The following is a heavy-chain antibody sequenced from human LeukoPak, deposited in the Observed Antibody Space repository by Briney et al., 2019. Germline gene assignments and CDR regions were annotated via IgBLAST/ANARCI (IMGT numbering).Heavy chain of an antibody. CDR3: ARGTMRDGH. CDR2: INVYNGET. J-gene: IGHJ4*02. D-gene: IGHD5-24*01. V-gene: IGHV1-18*01. CDR1: GYTFTSYD. Sequence: ASVKVSCKASGYTFTSYDINWVRQAPGQGLEWMGWINVYNGETKNTQKFDDRLIMTTDTSTSTAYMELRSLRSDDTAFYYCARGTMRDGHWGQGTLVTVSA.